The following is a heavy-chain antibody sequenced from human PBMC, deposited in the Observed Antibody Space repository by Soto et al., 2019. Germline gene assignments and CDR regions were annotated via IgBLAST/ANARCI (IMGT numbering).Heavy chain of an antibody. J-gene: IGHJ4*02. CDR3: MLGSGWKDFDY. CDR2: IYYTGST. CDR1: GGSITSSIYY. Sequence: SETLSLTCTVSGGSITSSIYYWCWIRQPPGKGLEWIGSIYYTGSTYYNPSLKSRVTISVDTSKNQFSLKLRSVTAADTAVYYCMLGSGWKDFDYWGQGTLVTVSS. V-gene: IGHV4-39*01. D-gene: IGHD3-22*01.